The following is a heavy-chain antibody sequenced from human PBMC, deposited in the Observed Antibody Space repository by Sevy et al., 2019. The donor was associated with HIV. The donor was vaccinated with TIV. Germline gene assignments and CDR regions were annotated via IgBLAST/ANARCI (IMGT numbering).Heavy chain of an antibody. V-gene: IGHV1-46*01. Sequence: AAVKVSCKASGDTFTNNYIHWVGQAPGQGLEWMGMVDPSAGNTTYAQKFQGRVTMTRDTSTSILYMDLSSLRSVDTAVYYCFRADPDQHFDSWGQGTMVTVSS. CDR3: FRADPDQHFDS. CDR1: GDTFTNNY. CDR2: VDPSAGNT. J-gene: IGHJ4*02.